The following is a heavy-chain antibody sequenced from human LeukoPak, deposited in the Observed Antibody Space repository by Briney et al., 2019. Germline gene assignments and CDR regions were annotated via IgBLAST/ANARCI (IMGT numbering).Heavy chain of an antibody. V-gene: IGHV1-2*02. CDR2: INPNSGGT. D-gene: IGHD3-9*01. CDR1: GYTFTGYY. CDR3: ATEIQVFDWLRGFDY. J-gene: IGHJ4*02. Sequence: ASVKVSCKASGYTFTGYYMHWVRQAPGQGLEWMGWINPNSGGTNYAQKFQGRVTMTRDTSISTAYMELSSLRSEDTAVYYCATEIQVFDWLRGFDYWGQGTLVTVSS.